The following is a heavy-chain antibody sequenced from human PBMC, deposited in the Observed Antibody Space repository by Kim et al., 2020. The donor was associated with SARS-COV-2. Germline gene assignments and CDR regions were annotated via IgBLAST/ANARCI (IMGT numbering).Heavy chain of an antibody. CDR1: GGSISSSSYY. J-gene: IGHJ4*02. V-gene: IGHV4-39*07. CDR3: ATVTAAFDY. Sequence: SETLSLTCTVSGGSISSSSYYWAWIRQPPGKGLEWIGSIYHSGSTYYNLSLKSRVIISVDTSKNHFSLKMSSMTAADTAVYYCATVTAAFDYWGQGILVTVSS. CDR2: IYHSGST. D-gene: IGHD6-13*01.